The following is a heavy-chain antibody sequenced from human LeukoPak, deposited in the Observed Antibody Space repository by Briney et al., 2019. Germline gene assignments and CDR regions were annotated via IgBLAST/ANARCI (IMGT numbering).Heavy chain of an antibody. V-gene: IGHV4-30-4*08. Sequence: TLSLTCTVSGGSISSGDYYWSWIRQPPGKGLEWIGYIYYSGSTYYNPSLKSRVTISVDTSKNQFSLKLSSVTAADTAVYYCASMVRGVITVPRYFDYWGQGTLVTVSS. D-gene: IGHD3-10*01. J-gene: IGHJ4*02. CDR2: IYYSGST. CDR1: GGSISSGDYY. CDR3: ASMVRGVITVPRYFDY.